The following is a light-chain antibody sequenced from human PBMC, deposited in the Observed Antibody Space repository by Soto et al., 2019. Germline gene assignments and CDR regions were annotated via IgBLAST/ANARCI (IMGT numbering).Light chain of an antibody. Sequence: DIQMTQSPSSLSASVGDRVTITCRASQSISNYLNWYQQKPGKAPKLLIYAESTLQSGVPSRFSGSGSGTDFTLTISSLQPEDFATYYCQQSYRTPRTFGQGTKVDIK. CDR2: AES. J-gene: IGKJ1*01. V-gene: IGKV1-39*01. CDR1: QSISNY. CDR3: QQSYRTPRT.